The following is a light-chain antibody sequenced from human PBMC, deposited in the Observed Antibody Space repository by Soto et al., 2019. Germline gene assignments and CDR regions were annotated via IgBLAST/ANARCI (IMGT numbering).Light chain of an antibody. CDR2: DAS. CDR1: QDINTK. J-gene: IGKJ2*01. V-gene: IGKV1-33*01. CDR3: QHYNNLLLT. Sequence: DIQMTQSPSSLSASVGDRVTITCQASQDINTKLNWYQQKPGKAPKLLIYDASKLATGVPSRFSGGGSGTDFTLTVTSLQSEDIAIYFCQHYNNLLLTFGEGTKLEL.